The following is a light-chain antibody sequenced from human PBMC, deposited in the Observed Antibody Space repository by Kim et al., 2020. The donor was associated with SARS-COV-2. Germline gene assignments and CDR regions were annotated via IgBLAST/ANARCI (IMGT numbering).Light chain of an antibody. Sequence: DIQMTQSPSSLSASVADRVTITCRASQSISNYLNWYQQKPGKAPKLLIYAASSLQSEVPSRFSGSGSGTDFTLTISSLQPEDFATYYCQQSYNTPHTFGQGTKLEI. J-gene: IGKJ2*01. V-gene: IGKV1-39*01. CDR1: QSISNY. CDR3: QQSYNTPHT. CDR2: AAS.